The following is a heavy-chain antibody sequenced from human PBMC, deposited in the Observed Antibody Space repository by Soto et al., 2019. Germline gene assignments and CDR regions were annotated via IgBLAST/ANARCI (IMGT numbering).Heavy chain of an antibody. CDR1: GFTFSSYA. J-gene: IGHJ5*02. Sequence: QVQLVESGGGVVQPGRSLRLSCAASGFTFSSYAMHWVRQAPGKGLEWVAVISYDGSNKYYADSVKGRFTITRDNSKNTLYLQINRLRAEDTAVYYCARGDGGDYWGGWFDRWGQGTLVTVSS. CDR3: ARGDGGDYWGGWFDR. V-gene: IGHV3-30-3*01. D-gene: IGHD2-21*01. CDR2: ISYDGSNK.